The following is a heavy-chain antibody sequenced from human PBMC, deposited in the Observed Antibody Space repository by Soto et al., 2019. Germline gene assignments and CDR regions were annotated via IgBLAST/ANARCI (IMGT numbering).Heavy chain of an antibody. Sequence: PSETLSLTCSASGGSITSSSHFWGWVRQPPGKGLEWIGTIYFTGNTYYTPSLKSRLTMSIDTSKNEFSLRLNSVNAADTAVYYCAGQTFTIAAASYGRSNWFDPWGPGTLVTVSS. J-gene: IGHJ5*02. CDR1: GGSITSSSHF. CDR2: IYFTGNT. CDR3: AGQTFTIAAASYGRSNWFDP. V-gene: IGHV4-39*01. D-gene: IGHD6-25*01.